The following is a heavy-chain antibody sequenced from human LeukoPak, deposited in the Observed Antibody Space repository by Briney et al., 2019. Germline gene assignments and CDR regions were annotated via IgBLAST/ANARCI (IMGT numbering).Heavy chain of an antibody. Sequence: SETLSLTCTVSGGSISSYYWSWIRQPPGKGLEWIGYIYYSGSTNYNPSLKSRVTILVDTSKNQFSLKLSSVTAADTAVYYCPRDDGDSLGYWGQGTLVTVSS. J-gene: IGHJ4*02. D-gene: IGHD4-17*01. V-gene: IGHV4-59*01. CDR3: PRDDGDSLGY. CDR2: IYYSGST. CDR1: GGSISSYY.